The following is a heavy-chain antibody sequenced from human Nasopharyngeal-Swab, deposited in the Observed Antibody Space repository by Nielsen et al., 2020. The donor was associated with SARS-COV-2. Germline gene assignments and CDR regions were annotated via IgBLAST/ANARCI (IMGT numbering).Heavy chain of an antibody. CDR3: ARDVTGYLQCDS. CDR1: GYSIRSDSY. Sequence: SETLSLTCTVSGYSIRSDSYWGWIRQPPGKGLEWIGYMCHSGTTYYNPSLKSRVTISRDTSKNQLSLTLTSVTAADTGVYYCARDVTGYLQCDSWGRGSLVTVSS. CDR2: MCHSGTT. J-gene: IGHJ4*02. D-gene: IGHD3-9*01. V-gene: IGHV4-38-2*02.